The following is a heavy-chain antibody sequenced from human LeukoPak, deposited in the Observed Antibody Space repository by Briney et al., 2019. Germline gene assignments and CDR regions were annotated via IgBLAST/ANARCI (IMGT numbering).Heavy chain of an antibody. D-gene: IGHD4-17*01. Sequence: GRSLRLSCAASGFTFSSYGMHWVRQAPGKGLEWVAVISYDGSNKYYADSVKGRFTISRDNSKNTLYLQMNSLRAEDTAVYYCAKDSHGDYSFDYWGQGTLVTVSS. CDR1: GFTFSSYG. CDR3: AKDSHGDYSFDY. CDR2: ISYDGSNK. V-gene: IGHV3-30*18. J-gene: IGHJ4*02.